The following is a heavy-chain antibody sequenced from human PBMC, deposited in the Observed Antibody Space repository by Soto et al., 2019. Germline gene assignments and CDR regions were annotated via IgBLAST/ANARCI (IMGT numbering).Heavy chain of an antibody. CDR3: ARDFWSGYSNV. D-gene: IGHD3-3*01. CDR2: IYHSGST. Sequence: SETLSLTCTVSGDSISSSSYYWGWIRQPPGKGLEWTGGIYHSGSTNYNPSLKSRVTISVDTSKNQFSLKLSSVTAADTAVYYCARDFWSGYSNVWGKGTTVTVSS. J-gene: IGHJ6*04. CDR1: GDSISSSSYY. V-gene: IGHV4-39*07.